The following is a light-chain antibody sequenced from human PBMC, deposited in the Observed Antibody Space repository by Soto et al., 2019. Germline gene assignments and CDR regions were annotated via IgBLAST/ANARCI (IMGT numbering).Light chain of an antibody. CDR3: QQYGGSPRT. CDR1: QSVGSY. Sequence: EIVLTQSPGTLSLSPGERATLSCRASQSVGSYLAWYQQKPGQAPRLLIYGASIRATGIPDRFSGSGSGTDFTLTLSRLEPEDFAVYYCQQYGGSPRTFGQGTKLEIK. V-gene: IGKV3-20*01. J-gene: IGKJ2*01. CDR2: GAS.